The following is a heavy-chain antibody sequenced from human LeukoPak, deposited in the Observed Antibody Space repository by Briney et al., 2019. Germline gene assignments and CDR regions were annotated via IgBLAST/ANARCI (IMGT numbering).Heavy chain of an antibody. Sequence: SETLSLTCTVSGGSISSYYWSWIRQPPGKGLEWIGYIYYSGSTNYNPSLKSRVTISVDTSKNQFSLKLSSVTAADTAVYYCARDSQDPGGSYFGDYYYYGMDVWGQGTTVTVSS. V-gene: IGHV4-59*01. CDR1: GGSISSYY. CDR3: ARDSQDPGGSYFGDYYYYGMDV. J-gene: IGHJ6*02. CDR2: IYYSGST. D-gene: IGHD1-26*01.